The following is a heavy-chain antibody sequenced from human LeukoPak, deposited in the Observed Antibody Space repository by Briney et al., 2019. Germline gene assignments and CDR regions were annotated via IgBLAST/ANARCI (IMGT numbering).Heavy chain of an antibody. CDR3: ARRGRPYSSGWTYFDY. V-gene: IGHV1-2*06. CDR1: GYTFTGYY. D-gene: IGHD6-19*01. CDR2: INPNSGDT. Sequence: VASVKVSCKTSGYTFTGYYVHWVRQAPGQGLEWMGRINPNSGDTNYAQKFQGRVTMTRDTSISTAYMELSSLRSEDTAVYYCARRGRPYSSGWTYFDYWGQGTLVTVSS. J-gene: IGHJ4*02.